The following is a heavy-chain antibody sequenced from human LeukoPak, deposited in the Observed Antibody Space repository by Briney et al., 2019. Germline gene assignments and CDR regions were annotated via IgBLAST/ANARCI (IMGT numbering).Heavy chain of an antibody. Sequence: GGSLRLSCAASGIAFSTYAMSWVRQAPGKGLEWVSAISGSGGSTYYADSVKGRFTISRDNSKNTLYLQMNSLRAEDTAVYYCAKVAWFLEWLSPFDYWGQGTLVTVSS. CDR2: ISGSGGST. D-gene: IGHD3-3*01. CDR1: GIAFSTYA. V-gene: IGHV3-23*01. J-gene: IGHJ4*02. CDR3: AKVAWFLEWLSPFDY.